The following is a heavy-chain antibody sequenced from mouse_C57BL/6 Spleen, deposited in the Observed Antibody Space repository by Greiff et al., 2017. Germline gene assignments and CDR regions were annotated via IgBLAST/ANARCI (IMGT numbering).Heavy chain of an antibody. D-gene: IGHD1-1*01. CDR1: GYTFTSYW. V-gene: IGHV1-55*01. CDR3: ARTGYGSRGAYWYFDG. Sequence: QVQLQQPGAELVKPGASVKMSCKASGYTFTSYWITWVKQRPGQGLEWIGDIYPGSGSTNYNEKFKSKATLTVDTSSSTAYMQLSSLTSEDSAVYYCARTGYGSRGAYWYFDGWGTGTTVTVSS. CDR2: IYPGSGST. J-gene: IGHJ1*03.